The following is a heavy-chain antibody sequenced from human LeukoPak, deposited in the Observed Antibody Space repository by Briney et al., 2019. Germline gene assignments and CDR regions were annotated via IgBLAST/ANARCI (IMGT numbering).Heavy chain of an antibody. D-gene: IGHD5-12*01. CDR3: ASYGGYYFDY. CDR2: ISGDGGST. CDR1: GFTFDDYA. J-gene: IGHJ4*02. Sequence: GGSLRLSCAASGFTFDDYAMHWVRQAPGKGLAWVSLISGDGGSTYYADSVKGRFTISRDNSKNSLYLQMNSLRTEDTALYYCASYGGYYFDYWGQGTLVTVSS. V-gene: IGHV3-43*02.